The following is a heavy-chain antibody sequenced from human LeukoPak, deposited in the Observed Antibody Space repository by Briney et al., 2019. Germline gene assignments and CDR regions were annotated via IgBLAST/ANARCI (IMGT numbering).Heavy chain of an antibody. V-gene: IGHV1-46*01. CDR1: GYTFTSYY. J-gene: IGHJ4*02. CDR3: ARNAYSYGSLIPPLDY. D-gene: IGHD5-18*01. Sequence: ASVKVSCKAPGYTFTSYYLHWVRQAPGQGLEWMGIINPSGGSPNYAQKFQGRVTMTRDTSTGTVYMELRSLRSADTAVYYCARNAYSYGSLIPPLDYWGQGTLVTVSS. CDR2: INPSGGSP.